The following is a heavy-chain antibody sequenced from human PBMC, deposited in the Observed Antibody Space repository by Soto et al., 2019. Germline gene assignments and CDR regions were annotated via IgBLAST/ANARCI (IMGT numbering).Heavy chain of an antibody. CDR3: ARQVEMATIDGDNWFDP. V-gene: IGHV4-61*05. Sequence: SETLSLTCTVSGGSIYRSSYYWGWIRQPPGKGLEWIGYIYYSGSTNYNPSLKSRVTISVDTSKNQFSLKLSSVTAADTAVYYCARQVEMATIDGDNWFDPWGQGTLVTVSS. D-gene: IGHD5-12*01. J-gene: IGHJ5*02. CDR1: GGSIYRSSYY. CDR2: IYYSGST.